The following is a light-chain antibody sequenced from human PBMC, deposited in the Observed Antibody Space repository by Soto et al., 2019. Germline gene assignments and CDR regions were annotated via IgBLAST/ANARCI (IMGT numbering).Light chain of an antibody. CDR3: AAWDDSPSGR. Sequence: QSVLTQPPSASGTPGQRVTISCSGRSSNIGSNYVYWYQQLPGTAPKLLIYRNNQRPSGVPDRFSGSKSGTSASLAISGLRSEDEADYYCAAWDDSPSGRLGTGTNLTVL. J-gene: IGLJ1*01. V-gene: IGLV1-47*01. CDR1: SSNIGSNY. CDR2: RNN.